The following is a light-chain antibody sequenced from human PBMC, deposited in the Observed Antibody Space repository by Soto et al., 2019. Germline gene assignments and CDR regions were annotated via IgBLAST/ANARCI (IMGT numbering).Light chain of an antibody. CDR2: GAS. CDR3: HKYGGPPPLT. V-gene: IGKV3-20*01. CDR1: SRITNTY. Sequence: EIVLTHSPVPLSFSPGERATLYSLGSSRITNTYLAWYQQRPGQAPRLLIYGASSRAPGIPDRFVGSGSGTDFSLIISRLEPEDSALYYSHKYGGPPPLTFGTGTKVDIK. J-gene: IGKJ3*01.